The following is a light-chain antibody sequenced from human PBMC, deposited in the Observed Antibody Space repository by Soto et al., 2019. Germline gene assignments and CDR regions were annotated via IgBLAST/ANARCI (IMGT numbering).Light chain of an antibody. Sequence: IVLTQSPGTLSVSPGERATLSCRASQTVNNIFLAWFQQKPGQSPRLLIYNIFTRATGVPDRISGSGSGTDFTLTISRLEPEDSAVYYCQLYGDSPTFGGGTKVEIK. CDR3: QLYGDSPT. J-gene: IGKJ4*01. CDR2: NIF. CDR1: QTVNNIF. V-gene: IGKV3-20*01.